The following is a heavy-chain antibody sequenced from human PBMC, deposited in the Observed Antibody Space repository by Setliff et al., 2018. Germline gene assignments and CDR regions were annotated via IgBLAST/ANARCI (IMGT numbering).Heavy chain of an antibody. D-gene: IGHD2-21*02. CDR1: GYTFINFG. Sequence: ASVKVSCKASGYTFINFGISWVRQAPGQGLEWVGWISPYTGNTYYAPRLQDRVTLTADTSTNTAYMDVSSLRAKDTATYYCAGTDAYCAGDCSISWGQGTLVTVSS. CDR3: AGTDAYCAGDCSIS. V-gene: IGHV1-18*01. J-gene: IGHJ5*02. CDR2: ISPYTGNT.